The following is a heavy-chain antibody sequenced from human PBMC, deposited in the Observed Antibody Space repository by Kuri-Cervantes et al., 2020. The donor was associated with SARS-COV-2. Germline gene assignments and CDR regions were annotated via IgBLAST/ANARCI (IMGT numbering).Heavy chain of an antibody. Sequence: GSLRLSCTVSGGSISSGSYYWSWIRQPAGKGLEWIGYIYTSGSTNYNPSLKSRVTISVDTSKNQFSLKLSSVTAADTAVYYCARGERGYSYGSYYYYMDVWGKGTTVTVSS. CDR2: IYTSGST. CDR3: ARGERGYSYGSYYYYMDV. J-gene: IGHJ6*03. V-gene: IGHV4-61*10. CDR1: GGSISSGSYY. D-gene: IGHD5-18*01.